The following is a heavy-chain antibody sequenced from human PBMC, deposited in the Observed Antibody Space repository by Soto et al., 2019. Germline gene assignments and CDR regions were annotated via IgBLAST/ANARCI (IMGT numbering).Heavy chain of an antibody. Sequence: SVKVSCKASGGTFSSYAISWVRQAPGQGLEWMGGIIPIFGTANYAQKLQGRVTITADESTSTAYMELSSLRSEDTAVYYCARVLRIAARPHYYYGMDVWGQGTTVTVSS. CDR2: IIPIFGTA. J-gene: IGHJ6*02. D-gene: IGHD6-6*01. CDR3: ARVLRIAARPHYYYGMDV. CDR1: GGTFSSYA. V-gene: IGHV1-69*13.